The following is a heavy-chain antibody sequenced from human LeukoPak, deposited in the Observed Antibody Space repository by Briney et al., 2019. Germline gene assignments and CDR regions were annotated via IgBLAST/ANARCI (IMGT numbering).Heavy chain of an antibody. Sequence: GESLRLSCAAPGFTFQTYTLYWVRQAPGKGLEWVSGIRQSDGRTYYADAVTGRFTISTDNSKNTLYLQMNSLRAEDTALYYCAKGLERESRLDSWGQGTLVTVSS. V-gene: IGHV3-23*01. J-gene: IGHJ4*02. CDR2: IRQSDGRT. CDR3: AKGLERESRLDS. CDR1: GFTFQTYT. D-gene: IGHD1-1*01.